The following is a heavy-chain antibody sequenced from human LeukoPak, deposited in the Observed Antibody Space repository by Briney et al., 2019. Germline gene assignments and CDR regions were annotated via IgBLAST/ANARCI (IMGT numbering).Heavy chain of an antibody. D-gene: IGHD6-13*01. CDR3: ARSGGSSWYVYFDY. CDR2: ISFDGSTK. J-gene: IGHJ4*02. Sequence: AGGSLRLSCAASGFTFSTYGMHWVRQAPGKGLEWVAVISFDGSTKYYADSVKGRFTISRDNSKNTVYVQMNSLRVEDTALYYCARSGGSSWYVYFDYWGQGTLVTVSS. V-gene: IGHV3-30*03. CDR1: GFTFSTYG.